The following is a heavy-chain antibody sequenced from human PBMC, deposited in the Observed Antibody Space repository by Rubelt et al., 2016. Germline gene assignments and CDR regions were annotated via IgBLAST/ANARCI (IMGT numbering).Heavy chain of an antibody. CDR1: GVSMSTGGPY. D-gene: IGHD3-10*01. V-gene: IGHV4-31*03. J-gene: IGHJ3*02. Sequence: QVQLQESGPGLVKPSQTLSLTCTISGVSMSTGGPYWSWIRQHPGKGLEWIGYIYYTGTTYSNPSINSRASISIDTSKNQFSLKLSSVTAADTAVYYCARGYGSGSPDAFDICGQGTMVSVSS. CDR3: ARGYGSGSPDAFDI. CDR2: IYYTGTT.